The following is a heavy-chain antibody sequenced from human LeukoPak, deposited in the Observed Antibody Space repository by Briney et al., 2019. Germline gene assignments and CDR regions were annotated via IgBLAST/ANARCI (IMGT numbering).Heavy chain of an antibody. CDR2: VFTSAIISGNT. D-gene: IGHD3-22*01. J-gene: IGHJ3*02. CDR3: ARDRYYYDSSSYFSAFDT. V-gene: IGHV4-4*07. Sequence: PSETLSLTCAVYVGSFSGYYWSWIRQPPGKGLEWIGRVFTSAIISGNTNYNPSLKSRVTMSVDSSKNQFSLKLRSVTAADTAVYYCARDRYYYDSSSYFSAFDTWGQGTMVTVSS. CDR1: VGSFSGYY.